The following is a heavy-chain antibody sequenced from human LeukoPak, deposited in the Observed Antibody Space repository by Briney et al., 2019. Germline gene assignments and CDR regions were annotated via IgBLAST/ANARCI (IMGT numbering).Heavy chain of an antibody. V-gene: IGHV3-20*04. J-gene: IGHJ3*02. CDR3: AKDRDYYGSGAAFDI. Sequence: GGSLRLSCAVSGFTFDDYGMSWVRQAPGKGLEWVAGINWNGGSTAYADSVKGRFTISRDNSKNTLYLQMNSLRAEDTAVYYCAKDRDYYGSGAAFDIWGQGTMVTVSS. CDR2: INWNGGST. D-gene: IGHD3-10*01. CDR1: GFTFDDYG.